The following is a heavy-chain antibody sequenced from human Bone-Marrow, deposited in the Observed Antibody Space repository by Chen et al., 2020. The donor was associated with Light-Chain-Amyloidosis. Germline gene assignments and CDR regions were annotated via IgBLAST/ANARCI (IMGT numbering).Heavy chain of an antibody. CDR3: ARRGRAYYYYYGMDV. Sequence: EVQLVESGGGLVQPGGSLRLSCAASGFTFSSYWMSWVRQAPGKGLEWVANIKQDGSEKSYVDSVKGRFTISRDNAKNSLYLQMNSLRAEDTAVYYCARRGRAYYYYYGMDVWGQGTTVTVSS. V-gene: IGHV3-7*01. CDR2: IKQDGSEK. J-gene: IGHJ6*02. CDR1: GFTFSSYW.